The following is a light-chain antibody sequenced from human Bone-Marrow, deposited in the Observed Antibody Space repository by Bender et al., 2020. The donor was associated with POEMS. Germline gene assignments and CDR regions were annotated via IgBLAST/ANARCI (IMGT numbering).Light chain of an antibody. CDR1: SSDVGGYNF. V-gene: IGLV2-23*02. CDR3: CSYAGRSALV. J-gene: IGLJ3*02. Sequence: QSALTQPPSASGSPGQSVTISCTGTSSDVGGYNFVSWYQQHPGKAPKLLIYEVSQRPSGVSNRFSGSKSGNTASLTISGLQAEDEADYYCCSYAGRSALVFGGGTKLTVL. CDR2: EVS.